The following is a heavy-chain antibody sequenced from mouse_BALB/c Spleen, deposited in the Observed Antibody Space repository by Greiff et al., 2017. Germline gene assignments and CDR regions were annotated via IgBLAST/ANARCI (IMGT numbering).Heavy chain of an antibody. CDR2: IYPSDSYT. Sequence: QVQLQQPGAELVRPGASVKLSCKASGYTFTSYWINWVKQRPGQGLEWIGNIYPSDSYTNYNQKFKDKATLTVDKSSSTAYMQLSSPTSEDSAVYYCTRRGLRGYFDYWGQGTTLTVSS. V-gene: IGHV1-69*02. D-gene: IGHD2-4*01. CDR3: TRRGLRGYFDY. CDR1: GYTFTSYW. J-gene: IGHJ2*01.